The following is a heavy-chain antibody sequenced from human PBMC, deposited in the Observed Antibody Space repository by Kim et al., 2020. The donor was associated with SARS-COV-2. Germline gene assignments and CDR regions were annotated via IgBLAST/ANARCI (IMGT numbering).Heavy chain of an antibody. J-gene: IGHJ4*02. CDR3: ARSEGRGSWRQFDH. V-gene: IGHV4-59*01. D-gene: IGHD6-19*01. CDR2: IYYSGNT. Sequence: SETLSLTCAISSDSMSSYYWSWIRHLPGRGLEWIGYIYYSGNTDYNPSLKSRVSISWATSKGHFSLDVTSLTAADTAVYYCARSEGRGSWRQFDHRGQG. CDR1: SDSMSSYY.